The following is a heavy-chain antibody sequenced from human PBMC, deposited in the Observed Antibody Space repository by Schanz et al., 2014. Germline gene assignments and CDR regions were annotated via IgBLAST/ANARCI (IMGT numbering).Heavy chain of an antibody. J-gene: IGHJ4*02. V-gene: IGHV3-33*08. CDR3: VRDELLWFGEVLSLDY. CDR1: GFTLSSYG. CDR2: INSDGTKR. D-gene: IGHD3-10*01. Sequence: QVRLVESGGGVVQPGRSLRLSCAASGFTLSSYGMHWVRQAPGKGLEWVAFINSDGTKRFYADSVKSRFTISRDNSNKTVDLQMNSLRAEDTALYYCVRDELLWFGEVLSLDYWGQGALXTVSS.